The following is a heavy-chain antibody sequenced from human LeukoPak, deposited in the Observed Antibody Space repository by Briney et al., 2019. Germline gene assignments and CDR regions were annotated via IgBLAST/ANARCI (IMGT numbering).Heavy chain of an antibody. Sequence: SETLSLTCTVSGGSISSCYWSWIRQPAGKGLEWIGRIYTSGSTNYNPSLKSRVTMSVDTSKNQFSLKLSSVTAADTAVYYCARSSVILGPDAFDIWGQGTMVTVSS. CDR1: GGSISSCY. CDR2: IYTSGST. V-gene: IGHV4-4*07. D-gene: IGHD2-21*01. CDR3: ARSSVILGPDAFDI. J-gene: IGHJ3*02.